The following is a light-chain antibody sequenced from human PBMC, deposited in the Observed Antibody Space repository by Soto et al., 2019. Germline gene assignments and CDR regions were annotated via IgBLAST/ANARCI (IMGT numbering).Light chain of an antibody. Sequence: EIVLTQSPGTLSLSPGERATLSCRASQSVSTNYLAWYQRKPGQAPRLLIYGASSRATDIPDRVSGSGSGTDFTLTINRLKTEDLAVYYCQRYGSSPPTFGQGNKVEL. CDR3: QRYGSSPPT. CDR1: QSVSTNY. CDR2: GAS. V-gene: IGKV3-20*01. J-gene: IGKJ1*01.